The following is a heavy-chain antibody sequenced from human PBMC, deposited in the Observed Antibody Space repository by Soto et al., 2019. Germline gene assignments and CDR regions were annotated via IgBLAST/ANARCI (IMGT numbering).Heavy chain of an antibody. Sequence: VKVSCKASGGTFSSYTISWVRQAPGQGLEWMGRIIPILGIANYAQKFQGRVTITADKSTSTAYMELSSLRSEDTAVYYCARGGLSSIYDYGDPTPFDYWGQGTLVTVSS. CDR1: GGTFSSYT. CDR3: ARGGLSSIYDYGDPTPFDY. CDR2: IIPILGIA. D-gene: IGHD4-17*01. J-gene: IGHJ4*02. V-gene: IGHV1-69*02.